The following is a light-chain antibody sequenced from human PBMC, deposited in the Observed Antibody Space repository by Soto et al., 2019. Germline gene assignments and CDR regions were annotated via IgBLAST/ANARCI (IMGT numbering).Light chain of an antibody. V-gene: IGKV1-33*01. CDR3: QQYENLPLT. J-gene: IGKJ4*01. CDR1: QDINNY. CDR2: SAS. Sequence: DSPMTQSPSSLSASEGDRVTISCQASQDINNYLNWFQQKPGKAPKLLIYSASSLDTGVPSRFSGSGSGTDFTFTISSLQPEDIATYYCQQYENLPLTFGGGTKLEIK.